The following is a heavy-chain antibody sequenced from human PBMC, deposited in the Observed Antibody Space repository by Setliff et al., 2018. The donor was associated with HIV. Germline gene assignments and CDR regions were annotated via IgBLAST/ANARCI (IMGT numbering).Heavy chain of an antibody. D-gene: IGHD7-27*01. CDR3: ARLGEHDTGDLDV. CDR2: IYTSGNT. J-gene: IGHJ6*04. V-gene: IGHV4-61*09. CDR1: GDSISSGGYY. Sequence: SETLSLTCKVSGDSISSGGYYWTWIRKPAGKGLEWIGHIYTSGNTNYNPSLKSRVSISVATSKNQFFLTLTSVTAADPAVYYCARLGEHDTGDLDVWGKGTTVTVSS.